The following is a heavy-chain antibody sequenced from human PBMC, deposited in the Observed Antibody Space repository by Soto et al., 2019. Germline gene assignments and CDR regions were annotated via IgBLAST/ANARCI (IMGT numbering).Heavy chain of an antibody. Sequence: GGSLRLSCAASGFTLSSYGMHWVRQAQGKGLEWVAVIWYDGSNKYYADSVKGRFTISRANSKNTLYLKRNSKRAEDTALYSSARGGSSSSYNWFDPWGQGTLVTVSS. CDR1: GFTLSSYG. CDR2: IWYDGSNK. D-gene: IGHD6-6*01. V-gene: IGHV3-33*08. J-gene: IGHJ5*02. CDR3: ARGGSSSSYNWFDP.